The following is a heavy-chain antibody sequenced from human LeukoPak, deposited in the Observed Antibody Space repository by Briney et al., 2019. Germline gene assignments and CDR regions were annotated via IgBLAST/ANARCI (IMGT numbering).Heavy chain of an antibody. V-gene: IGHV4-34*01. Sequence: PSETLSLTCAVYGGSFSGCYWSWIRQPPGKGLEWIGEINHSGSTNYNPSLKSRVTISVDTSKNQFSLKLSSVTAADTAVYYCARGAGIAARPVYIYWGQGTLVTVSS. D-gene: IGHD6-6*01. CDR1: GGSFSGCY. CDR2: INHSGST. J-gene: IGHJ4*02. CDR3: ARGAGIAARPVYIY.